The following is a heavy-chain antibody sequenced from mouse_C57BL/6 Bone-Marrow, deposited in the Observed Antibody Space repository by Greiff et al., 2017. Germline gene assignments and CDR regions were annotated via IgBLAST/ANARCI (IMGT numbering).Heavy chain of an antibody. CDR2: IDPETGGT. V-gene: IGHV1-15*01. J-gene: IGHJ4*01. Sequence: VKLQESGAELVRPGASVTLSCKASGYTFTDYEMHWVKQTPVHGLEWIGAIDPETGGTAYNQKFKGKAILTADKSSSTAYMELRSLTSEDSAVXYCTRPGDYWGQGTSVTVSS. CDR1: GYTFTDYE. CDR3: TRPGDY.